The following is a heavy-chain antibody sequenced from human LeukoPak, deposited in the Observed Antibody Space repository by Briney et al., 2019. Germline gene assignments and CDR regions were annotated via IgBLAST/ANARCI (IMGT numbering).Heavy chain of an antibody. V-gene: IGHV3-43*02. CDR1: GFTFDDYA. Sequence: PGGSLRLSCAASGFTFDDYAMHWVRQAPGKGLEWVSLISGDGGSTYYADSVKGRFTISRDNSKNSLYLQMNSLRTEDTALYYCPKDAVWGAAAGYYYYYGMDVWGQGTTVTVSS. CDR2: ISGDGGST. J-gene: IGHJ6*02. CDR3: PKDAVWGAAAGYYYYYGMDV. D-gene: IGHD6-13*01.